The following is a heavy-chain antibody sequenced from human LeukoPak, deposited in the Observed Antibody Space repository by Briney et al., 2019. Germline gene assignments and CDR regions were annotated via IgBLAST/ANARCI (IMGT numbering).Heavy chain of an antibody. CDR2: IYYSGST. V-gene: IGHV4-39*07. Sequence: SETQSLTCTVSGGSISSSSYYWGWIRQPPGKGLEWIGSIYYSGSTYYNPSLKSRVTISVDTSKNQFSLKLSSVTAADTAVYYCARDNEWGIFDYWGQGTLVTVSS. J-gene: IGHJ4*02. CDR1: GGSISSSSYY. D-gene: IGHD7-27*01. CDR3: ARDNEWGIFDY.